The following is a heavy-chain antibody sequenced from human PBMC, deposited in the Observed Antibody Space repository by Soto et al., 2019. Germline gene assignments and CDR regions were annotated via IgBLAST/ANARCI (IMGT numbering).Heavy chain of an antibody. Sequence: QITLKESGPTLVKPTQTLTLTCTFSGFSLSTSGVGVGWIRQPPGKALEWLALIYWDDDKRYSPSLKSRLTSTKDTSKNQVVLTMTNMDPVDTATYYCAHTITRLPHDAFDIWGQGTMVTVSS. CDR1: GFSLSTSGVG. D-gene: IGHD3-10*01. J-gene: IGHJ3*02. CDR2: IYWDDDK. CDR3: AHTITRLPHDAFDI. V-gene: IGHV2-5*02.